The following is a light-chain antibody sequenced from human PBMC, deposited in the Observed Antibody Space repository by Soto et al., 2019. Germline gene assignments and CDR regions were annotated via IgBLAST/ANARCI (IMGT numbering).Light chain of an antibody. CDR2: EDN. Sequence: NFMLTQPHSVSESPGKTVTISCTRSSGSIASNYVQWYQQRPGSSPTTVIYEDNQRPSGVPDRFSGSIDSSSNSASLTVSGLKTEDEADYCCQSYDSSNQVFGGGTKLAV. CDR3: QSYDSSNQV. V-gene: IGLV6-57*01. J-gene: IGLJ2*01. CDR1: SGSIASNY.